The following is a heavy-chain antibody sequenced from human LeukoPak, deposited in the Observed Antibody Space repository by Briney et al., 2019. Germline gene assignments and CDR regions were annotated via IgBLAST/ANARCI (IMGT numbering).Heavy chain of an antibody. CDR2: IYYSGST. CDR1: GGSISSGDYY. Sequence: PSQTLSLTCTVSGGSISSGDYYWSWIRQPPGKGLEWIGYIYYSGSTYYNPSLKSRVAISVDTSNNQFSLKLSSVTAADTAVYYCASMTTVTSDFDYWGQGTLVTVSS. D-gene: IGHD4-11*01. V-gene: IGHV4-30-4*08. CDR3: ASMTTVTSDFDY. J-gene: IGHJ4*02.